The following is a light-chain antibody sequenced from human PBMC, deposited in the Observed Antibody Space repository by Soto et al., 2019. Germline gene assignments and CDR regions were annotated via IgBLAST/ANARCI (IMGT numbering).Light chain of an antibody. Sequence: EIVVTQSPATLSLSPGERATLSCRAIQSVKNYLAWYQQKPGQAPRLLIYDASNRATGIPARFSGSGSGTDFTLTISSLEPEDSAVYYCQQRSNWPPVTFGGGTKVDIK. CDR2: DAS. CDR3: QQRSNWPPVT. J-gene: IGKJ4*01. CDR1: QSVKNY. V-gene: IGKV3-11*01.